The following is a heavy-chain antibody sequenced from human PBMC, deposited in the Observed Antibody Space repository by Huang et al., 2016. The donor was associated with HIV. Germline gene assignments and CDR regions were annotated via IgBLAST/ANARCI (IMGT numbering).Heavy chain of an antibody. D-gene: IGHD5-18*01. CDR2: VIPVCGTT. V-gene: IGHV1-69*13. CDR1: GGTFNSYA. Sequence: QVQLVQSGAEVKKPGSSVKVSCKASGGTFNSYAINWVRQAPGEGLEWRGGVIPVCGTTKSAQKVQGRVTITADESTGTAYMELSSLRSNDTAVYYCARSQSGAATAMGSDYYYYNYMDVWGKGTTVTVSS. J-gene: IGHJ6*03. CDR3: ARSQSGAATAMGSDYYYYNYMDV.